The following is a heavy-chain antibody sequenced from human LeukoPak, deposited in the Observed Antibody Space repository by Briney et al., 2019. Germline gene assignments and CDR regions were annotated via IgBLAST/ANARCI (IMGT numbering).Heavy chain of an antibody. CDR3: ARDLEQHSDY. CDR1: GYTSTSYG. D-gene: IGHD1/OR15-1a*01. J-gene: IGHJ4*02. V-gene: IGHV1-18*01. Sequence: ASVKVSCKASGYTSTSYGISWVRQAPGQGLEWMGWISGYNGNTNYAQTLQGRVTMTTDTSTRTAYMELRSLRSDDTAVYYCARDLEQHSDYWGQGTLVTVSS. CDR2: ISGYNGNT.